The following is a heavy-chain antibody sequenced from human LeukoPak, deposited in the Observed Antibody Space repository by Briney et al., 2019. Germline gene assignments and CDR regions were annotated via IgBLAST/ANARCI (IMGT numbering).Heavy chain of an antibody. CDR3: ATAKYSSGWYGAFDI. CDR1: GYTFTGYY. J-gene: IGHJ3*02. CDR2: INPNSGGT. V-gene: IGHV1-2*02. Sequence: ASVKVSCKASGYTFTGYYMHWVRQAPGQGLEWMGWINPNSGGTNYAQKFQGRVTMTEDTSTDTAYMELSSLRSEDTAVYYCATAKYSSGWYGAFDIWGQGTMVTVSP. D-gene: IGHD6-19*01.